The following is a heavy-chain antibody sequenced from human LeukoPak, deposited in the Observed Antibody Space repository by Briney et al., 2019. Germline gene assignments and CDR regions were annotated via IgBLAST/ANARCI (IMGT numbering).Heavy chain of an antibody. D-gene: IGHD6-19*01. CDR1: GGSISTYY. V-gene: IGHV4-59*08. Sequence: SETLSLTCAVSGGSISTYYWNWIRQPPGKGLEWIGYIYNTGSTIYNPSLKSRVTISVDTSKNQFSLRLSSVTAADTAVYYCARIAVAATGHNWFDPWGQGTLVTVSS. CDR2: IYNTGST. CDR3: ARIAVAATGHNWFDP. J-gene: IGHJ5*02.